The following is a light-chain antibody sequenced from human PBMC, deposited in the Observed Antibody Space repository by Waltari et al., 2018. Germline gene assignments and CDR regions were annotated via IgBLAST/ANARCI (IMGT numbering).Light chain of an antibody. CDR1: RSNIGNNY. J-gene: IGLJ1*01. CDR2: DNN. CDR3: GTWDSSLSAYV. V-gene: IGLV1-51*01. Sequence: QSVLTPPPSVSAAPGQNVTISCSGSRSNIGNNYVSWYQQLPGNSPKLLIYDNNKRPAGIPDRFSGAKSGTSATLGITGLQTGDEADYYCGTWDSSLSAYVCGTGTKVTVL.